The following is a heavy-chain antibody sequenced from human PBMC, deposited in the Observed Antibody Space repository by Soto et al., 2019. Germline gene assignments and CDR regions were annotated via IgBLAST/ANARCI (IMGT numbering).Heavy chain of an antibody. CDR1: GFTFSSYG. D-gene: IGHD2-15*01. CDR3: ANPPQITSLLLYYFDY. Sequence: QVQLVESGGGVVQPGRSLRLSCAASGFTFSSYGMHWVRQAPGKGLEWGAVISYDGSNKYYADSVKGRFTISRDNSKNTLYLQMNSLRAEDTAVYYCANPPQITSLLLYYFDYWGQGTLVTVSS. J-gene: IGHJ4*02. CDR2: ISYDGSNK. V-gene: IGHV3-30*18.